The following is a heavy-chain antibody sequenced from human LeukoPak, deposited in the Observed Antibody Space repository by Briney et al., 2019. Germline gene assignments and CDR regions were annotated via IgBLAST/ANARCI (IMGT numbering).Heavy chain of an antibody. V-gene: IGHV5-51*01. CDR1: GYSFTSYW. J-gene: IGHJ3*02. CDR3: ATVTIHRDDAFDI. Sequence: GESLKISCKGSGYSFTSYWIGWVRQMPGKGLEWMGIIYPGDSDTRYSPSFQGQVTISADKSISTAYLQWSSLKASDTAMYYCATVTIHRDDAFDIWGQGTMVTVSS. CDR2: IYPGDSDT. D-gene: IGHD3-3*01.